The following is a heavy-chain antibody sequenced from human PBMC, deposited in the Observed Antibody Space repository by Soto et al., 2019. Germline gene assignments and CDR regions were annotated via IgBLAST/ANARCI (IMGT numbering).Heavy chain of an antibody. CDR3: AKNGQPPYYYYGLDV. CDR1: GYTFTRYG. D-gene: IGHD2-8*01. Sequence: ASVKVSCKASGYTFTRYGISWVRQAPGQGLECMGWISGYNGDTNYAQKFQGRVSMTIDTSTTTAYMELRSLTSDDTAVYYCAKNGQPPYYYYGLDVWG. V-gene: IGHV1-18*01. CDR2: ISGYNGDT. J-gene: IGHJ6*02.